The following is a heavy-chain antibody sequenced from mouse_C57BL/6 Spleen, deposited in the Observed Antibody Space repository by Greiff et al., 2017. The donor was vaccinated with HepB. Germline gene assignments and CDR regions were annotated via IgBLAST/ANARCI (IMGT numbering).Heavy chain of an antibody. V-gene: IGHV1-18*01. Sequence: DVKLVESGPELVKPGASVKIPCKASGYTFTDYNMDWVKQSHGKSLEWIGDINPNNGGTIYNQKFKGKATLTVDKSSSTAYMELRSLTSEDTAVYYCARRSSSWYFDVWGTGTTVTVSS. CDR3: ARRSSSWYFDV. J-gene: IGHJ1*03. D-gene: IGHD1-1*01. CDR1: GYTFTDYN. CDR2: INPNNGGT.